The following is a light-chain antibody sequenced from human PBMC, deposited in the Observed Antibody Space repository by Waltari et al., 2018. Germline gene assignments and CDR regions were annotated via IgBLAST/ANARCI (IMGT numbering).Light chain of an antibody. V-gene: IGKV4-1*01. CDR2: WAS. CDR3: QQYYTTPYT. J-gene: IGKJ2*01. CDR1: QNLLYNSNNKNY. Sequence: DIVMTQSPDSLAVSLGERATINCKSSQNLLYNSNNKNYLAWYQQKPGQPPQLLVYWASILYSGVPDRFSGSGSGTDFTLTISSLQAEDVAVYYCQQYYTTPYTFGQGTKLEIK.